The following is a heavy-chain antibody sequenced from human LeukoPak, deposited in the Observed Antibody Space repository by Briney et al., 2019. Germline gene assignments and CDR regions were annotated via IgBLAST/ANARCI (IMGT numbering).Heavy chain of an antibody. D-gene: IGHD3-22*01. CDR2: IHSDWSST. CDR3: ARNYYDSSGNYYVDWYFDL. V-gene: IGHV3-74*01. Sequence: GGSLRLSCAASGFTLSRYWMQWVRQAPGKGLVWVSRIHSDWSSTSYADSVKGRFTISRDNAKNTLYLQMNSLRAEDTAVYYCARNYYDSSGNYYVDWYFDLWGRGTLVTVSS. CDR1: GFTLSRYW. J-gene: IGHJ2*01.